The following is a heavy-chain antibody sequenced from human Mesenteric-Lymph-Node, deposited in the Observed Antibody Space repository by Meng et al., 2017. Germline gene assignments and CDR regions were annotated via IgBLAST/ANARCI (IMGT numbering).Heavy chain of an antibody. CDR2: ISNKGNGYTT. CDR3: TRDGRPSSIAVRDAFDI. Sequence: GESLKISCAASGFTFSSYSMNWVRQAPGKGLEWVGRISNKGNGYTTEYAASVKGRFTISRDDSKNSLYLQMKSLKTEDTALYYCTRDGRPSSIAVRDAFDIWGQGTMVTVSS. CDR1: GFTFSSYS. J-gene: IGHJ3*02. D-gene: IGHD6-19*01. V-gene: IGHV3-72*01.